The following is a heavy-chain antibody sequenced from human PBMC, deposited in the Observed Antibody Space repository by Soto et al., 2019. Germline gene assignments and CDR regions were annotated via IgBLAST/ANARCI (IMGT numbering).Heavy chain of an antibody. Sequence: QVQLQGSGPGLVKPSDTLSLACTVSGGSISSYYWRWIRQPPGKELEWIGYIYYSRSTNYNPSLKRRVTLSVDTFKTEFSLKLSSVTAADTAVYYCARHLSNSSGLYPGFDYWGQGTLVTVSS. CDR1: GGSISSYY. J-gene: IGHJ4*02. CDR2: IYYSRST. CDR3: ARHLSNSSGLYPGFDY. D-gene: IGHD6-19*01. V-gene: IGHV4-59*08.